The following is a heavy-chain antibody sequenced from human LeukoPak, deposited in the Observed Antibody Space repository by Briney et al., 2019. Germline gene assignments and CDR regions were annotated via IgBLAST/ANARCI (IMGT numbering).Heavy chain of an antibody. CDR2: ISAYNGNT. CDR3: ARWDDILTGQPSNY. J-gene: IGHJ4*01. Sequence: ASVKVSCKASGYTFTSYGISWVRQAPGQGLEWMGWISAYNGNTNYAQKLQGRVTMTTDTSTSTAYMELRSLRSDDTAVYYCARWDDILTGQPSNYWGQGTLVTVSS. CDR1: GYTFTSYG. V-gene: IGHV1-18*01. D-gene: IGHD3-9*01.